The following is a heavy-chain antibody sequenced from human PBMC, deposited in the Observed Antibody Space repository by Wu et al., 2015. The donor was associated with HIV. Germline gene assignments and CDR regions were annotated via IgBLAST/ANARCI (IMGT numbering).Heavy chain of an antibody. Sequence: QVQLVQSRAAVRKPGASVKVSCTTCGYTFINNFLHWVRQAPGQGPEWMGVINPRSDSTTYAQPFEGRLTMTRDTSKNTMYMELSSLTSEDTATYYCARERVDYDSGGYRAHRGYYFDYWGQGTLVIVSS. J-gene: IGHJ4*02. V-gene: IGHV1-46*01. CDR2: INPRSDST. CDR3: ARERVDYDSGGYRAHRGYYFDY. D-gene: IGHD3-22*01. CDR1: GYTFINNF.